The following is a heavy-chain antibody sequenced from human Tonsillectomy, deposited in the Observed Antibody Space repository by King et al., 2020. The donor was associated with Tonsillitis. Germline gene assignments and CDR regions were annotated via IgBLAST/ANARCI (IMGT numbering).Heavy chain of an antibody. CDR3: ARDVSYVPYYYYMDV. V-gene: IGHV3-7*03. CDR1: GFTFSTYW. J-gene: IGHJ6*03. D-gene: IGHD3-16*01. Sequence: VQLVESGGGLVQPGGSLRLSCAASGFTFSTYWMSWVRQAPGKGLEWVANIKRDGSEKYYVDSVKGRFTISRDNAKNSLNLQMNSLRAEDTAVYYCARDVSYVPYYYYMDVWGKGTTVTVSS. CDR2: IKRDGSEK.